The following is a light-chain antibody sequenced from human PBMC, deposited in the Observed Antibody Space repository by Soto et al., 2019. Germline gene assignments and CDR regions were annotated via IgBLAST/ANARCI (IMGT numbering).Light chain of an antibody. CDR3: AAWDDSLNGLV. CDR1: NSNIGSNT. V-gene: IGLV1-44*01. J-gene: IGLJ1*01. CDR2: SNS. Sequence: QPVLTQPPSASGNPGQRVTISCSGSNSNIGSNTVNWYQQLPGTAPKLLIYSNSWRPSGVPDRFSGSKSGTSASLAISGLQSEDEADYYCAAWDDSLNGLVFGTGTKLTVL.